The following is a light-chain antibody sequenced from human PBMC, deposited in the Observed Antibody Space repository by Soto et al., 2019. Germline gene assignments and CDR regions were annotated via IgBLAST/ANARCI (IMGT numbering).Light chain of an antibody. J-gene: IGKJ1*01. CDR2: GAS. Sequence: ILMTQSPSTLSVSPGERATVSCRDSQSVDSNLAWYQQKPGQAPRLLIYGASTRATGISARFSGSGSGTEFTPTISRLHSEDFALYYCQQYNHSWTFGPGTKVDIK. CDR3: QQYNHSWT. CDR1: QSVDSN. V-gene: IGKV3-15*01.